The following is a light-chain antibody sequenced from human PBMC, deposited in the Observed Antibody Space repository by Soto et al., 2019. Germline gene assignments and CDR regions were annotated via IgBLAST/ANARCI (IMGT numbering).Light chain of an antibody. CDR2: DAS. Sequence: DIQMTQSPSSLSASVGDRVTITCQASQDITNYLNLYQQKPGKAPRLLLYDASSLETGVPSRFSGSGSGTDFTFTISSLQPEDIATYYCQQYESLPLTFGQGTRLEIK. V-gene: IGKV1-33*01. CDR3: QQYESLPLT. J-gene: IGKJ5*01. CDR1: QDITNY.